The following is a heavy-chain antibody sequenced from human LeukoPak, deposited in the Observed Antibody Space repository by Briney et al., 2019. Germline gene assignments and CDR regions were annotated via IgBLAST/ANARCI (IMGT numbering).Heavy chain of an antibody. CDR3: ARDFEWELLSGAFDI. CDR1: GDSFSSNSAA. CDR2: AYYRSKWYN. D-gene: IGHD1-26*01. J-gene: IGHJ3*02. V-gene: IGHV6-1*01. Sequence: SQTLSLTCAISGDSFSSNSAAWSWIRQSPSRGLEWLGRAYYRSKWYNDYAVSVKSRITINPDTSKNQFSLQLNSVTPEDTAVYYCARDFEWELLSGAFDIWGQGTMVTVYS.